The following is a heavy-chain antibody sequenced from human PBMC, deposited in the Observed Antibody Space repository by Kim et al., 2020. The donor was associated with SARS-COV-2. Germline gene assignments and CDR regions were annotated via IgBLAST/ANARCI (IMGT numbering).Heavy chain of an antibody. J-gene: IGHJ4*02. D-gene: IGHD5-18*01. Sequence: SETLSLTCAVYGGSFSGYYWSWIRQPPGKGLEWIGEINHSGSTNYNPSLKSRVTISVDTSNNQFSLKLSSVTAADTAVYYCARGAGRYSYGYNYWGQGTLVTVSS. CDR2: INHSGST. CDR3: ARGAGRYSYGYNY. CDR1: GGSFSGYY. V-gene: IGHV4-34*01.